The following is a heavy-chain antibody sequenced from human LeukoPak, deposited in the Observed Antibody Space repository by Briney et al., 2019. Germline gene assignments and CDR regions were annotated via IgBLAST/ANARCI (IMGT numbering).Heavy chain of an antibody. CDR1: GGSFSGYY. D-gene: IGHD6-6*01. CDR3: ARIAGSSFRYYYYMDV. Sequence: SETLSLTCAVYGGSFSGYYWSWIRQPPGKGPEWIGGINHSGSTNYSPSLKSRVTISVDTSKNQFSQKLSSVTAADTAVYYCARIAGSSFRYYYYMDVWGKGTTVTVSS. CDR2: INHSGST. J-gene: IGHJ6*03. V-gene: IGHV4-34*01.